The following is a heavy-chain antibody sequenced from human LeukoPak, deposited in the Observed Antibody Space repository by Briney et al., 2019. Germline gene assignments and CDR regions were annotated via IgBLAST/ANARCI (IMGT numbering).Heavy chain of an antibody. Sequence: SETLSLTCTVSGGSISPYYWSWLRQPPGRGLEWIGFIYYTGSTNYNPSLKSRVTISLDTSKNQFSLKLSSVTAADTAVYYCARYGSGTYRQFDFWGQGTLVTVSS. CDR2: IYYTGST. D-gene: IGHD3-10*01. CDR1: GGSISPYY. J-gene: IGHJ4*02. V-gene: IGHV4-59*01. CDR3: ARYGSGTYRQFDF.